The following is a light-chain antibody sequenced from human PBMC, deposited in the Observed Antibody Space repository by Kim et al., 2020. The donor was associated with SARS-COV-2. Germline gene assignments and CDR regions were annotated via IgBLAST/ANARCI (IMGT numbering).Light chain of an antibody. J-gene: IGLJ2*01. CDR3: QAWDSSTVV. Sequence: SYELTQPPSVSVSPGQIASITCSGDKLGDKYACWYQQKPGQSPVLVIYQDSKRPSGIPERFSGSNSGNTATLTISGTHAMDEADYYCQAWDSSTVVFGGGTQLTFL. CDR2: QDS. CDR1: KLGDKY. V-gene: IGLV3-1*01.